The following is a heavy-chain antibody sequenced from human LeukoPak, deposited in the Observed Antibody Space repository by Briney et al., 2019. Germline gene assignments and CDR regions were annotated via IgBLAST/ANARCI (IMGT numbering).Heavy chain of an antibody. CDR1: GFTFSSYG. D-gene: IGHD5-18*01. CDR3: ARGIVGGYSNFDY. Sequence: GGTLSLTCPASGFTFSSYGLYGGRRAPAKGLEGGAVIWYDGSNKYYAASVKGRFTISRDNSKNTLYLQMNSLRAEDTAVYYCARGIVGGYSNFDYWGQGTLVTISS. J-gene: IGHJ4*02. V-gene: IGHV3-33*07. CDR2: IWYDGSNK.